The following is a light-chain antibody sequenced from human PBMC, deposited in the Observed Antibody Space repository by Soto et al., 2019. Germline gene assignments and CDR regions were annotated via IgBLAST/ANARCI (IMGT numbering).Light chain of an antibody. V-gene: IGKV3-11*01. Sequence: EVLLTQSPVTLSLSPGERATLSCRASQSVSGYLSWYQQKPGHAPRLLIFGATNRATGVPARFSGSGSGTDITLTISSLEPEDFAVYYCQQRDSGPPYNFGQGTRLEIK. CDR2: GAT. CDR3: QQRDSGPPYN. CDR1: QSVSGY. J-gene: IGKJ2*01.